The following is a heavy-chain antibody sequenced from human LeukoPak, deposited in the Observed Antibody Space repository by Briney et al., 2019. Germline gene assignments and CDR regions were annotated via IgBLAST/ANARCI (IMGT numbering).Heavy chain of an antibody. D-gene: IGHD4-23*01. V-gene: IGHV3-23*01. J-gene: IGHJ6*02. CDR2: VGGDSCCA. Sequence: GGSLRLSCAASGFTFSSYAMTWVRQAPGKGLEWLSAVGGDSCCASYPDSVKGRFTISRDNSKNTLYLQMNSLRAEDTAVYFCAKRVTTVEPIVVDVWGQGTAVTVSS. CDR3: AKRVTTVEPIVVDV. CDR1: GFTFSSYA.